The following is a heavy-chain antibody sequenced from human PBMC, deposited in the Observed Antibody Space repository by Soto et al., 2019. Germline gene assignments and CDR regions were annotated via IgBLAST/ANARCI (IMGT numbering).Heavy chain of an antibody. J-gene: IGHJ4*02. CDR1: GGSISSYY. V-gene: IGHV4-59*01. D-gene: IGHD7-27*01. CDR3: ARANWYSEY. Sequence: PSETLSLTCTVSGGSISSYYRSWIRQPPGKGLEWIGYIYYSGSTNYNPSLKSRVTMSVDTSKNQISLRLSSVTAADTAVYYCARANWYSEYWGQGTLVTVSS. CDR2: IYYSGST.